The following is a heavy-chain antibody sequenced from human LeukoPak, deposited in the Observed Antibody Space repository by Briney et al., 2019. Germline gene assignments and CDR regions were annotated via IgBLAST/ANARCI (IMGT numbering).Heavy chain of an antibody. D-gene: IGHD1-26*01. CDR1: GYTVIDYY. J-gene: IGHJ5*02. Sequence: ASVKVSCKASGYTVIDYYIHCVRQAPGQGLEWMGWVNPDSYGTEYAQKFEGRVAMTTDRSTDTAYLDLSSLRPDDTAVYFCARLPVQWVGRSTPIDAWGQGTLITVSS. V-gene: IGHV1-2*02. CDR2: VNPDSYGT. CDR3: ARLPVQWVGRSTPIDA.